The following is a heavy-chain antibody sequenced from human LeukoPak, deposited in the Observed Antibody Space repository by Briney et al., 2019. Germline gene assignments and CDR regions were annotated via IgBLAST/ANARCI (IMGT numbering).Heavy chain of an antibody. D-gene: IGHD2-2*01. CDR1: GGSFSGYY. CDR3: ARDGAAAPYYFDY. CDR2: INHSGST. J-gene: IGHJ4*02. V-gene: IGHV4-34*01. Sequence: TSETLSLTCAVYGGSFSGYYWSWIRQPPGKGLEWLGEINHSGSTNYNPSLKSRVTISVDTSKNQFSLKLSSVTAADTAVYFCARDGAAAPYYFDYWGQGTLVTVSS.